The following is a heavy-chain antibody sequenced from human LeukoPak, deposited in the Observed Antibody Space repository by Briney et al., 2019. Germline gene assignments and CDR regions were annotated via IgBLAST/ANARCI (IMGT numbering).Heavy chain of an antibody. V-gene: IGHV3-9*01. Sequence: GGSLRLSCAASGFTFDDYAMHWVRQAPGKGLEWVSGISWNSGSIGYAESVKGRFTISRDNAKNSLYLQMNSLRAEDTALYYCAKDGSYDFWSGYYLNWGQGTLVTVSS. D-gene: IGHD3-3*01. CDR3: AKDGSYDFWSGYYLN. CDR2: ISWNSGSI. CDR1: GFTFDDYA. J-gene: IGHJ4*02.